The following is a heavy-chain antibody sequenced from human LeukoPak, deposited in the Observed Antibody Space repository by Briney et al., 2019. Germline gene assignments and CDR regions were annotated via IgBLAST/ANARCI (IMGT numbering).Heavy chain of an antibody. CDR1: GFTVSSNY. D-gene: IGHD2-2*01. V-gene: IGHV3-53*01. CDR3: ARAEGSTSLYGMDV. J-gene: IGHJ6*02. Sequence: GGSLRLSCAASGFTVSSNYMSRVRQAPGKGLEWVSVIYSGGSTYYADSVKGRFTISRDNSKNTLYLQMNSLRAEDTAVYYCARAEGSTSLYGMDVWGQGTTVTVFS. CDR2: IYSGGST.